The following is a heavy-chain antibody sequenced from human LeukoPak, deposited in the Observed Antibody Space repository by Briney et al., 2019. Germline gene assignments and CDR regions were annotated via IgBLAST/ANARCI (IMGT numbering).Heavy chain of an antibody. CDR1: GGSISSYY. V-gene: IGHV4-59*01. CDR2: ICYSGST. D-gene: IGHD3-22*01. CDR3: ARDSYYDSSGYLSH. Sequence: PSETLSLTCTVSGGSISSYYWSWIRQPPGKGLEWIGYICYSGSTNYNPSLKSRVTISVDTSKNQFSLKLSSVTAADTAVYYCARDSYYDSSGYLSHWGQGTLVTVSS. J-gene: IGHJ4*02.